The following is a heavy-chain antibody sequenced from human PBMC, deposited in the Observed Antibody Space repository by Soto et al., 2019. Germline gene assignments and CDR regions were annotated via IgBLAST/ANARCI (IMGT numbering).Heavy chain of an antibody. CDR2: IYHSGST. J-gene: IGHJ5*02. Sequence: PSETLSLTCAVSGYSISSGYYWGWIRQPPGKGLEWIGSIYHSGSTYYNPSLKSRVTISVDTSKNQFSLKLSSVTAADTAVYYGARGYYDFWSGYYFNWFDPWGQGTLGTVS. D-gene: IGHD3-3*01. V-gene: IGHV4-38-2*01. CDR3: ARGYYDFWSGYYFNWFDP. CDR1: GYSISSGYY.